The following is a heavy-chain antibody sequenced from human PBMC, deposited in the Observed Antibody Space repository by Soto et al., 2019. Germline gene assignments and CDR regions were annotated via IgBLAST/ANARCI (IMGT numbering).Heavy chain of an antibody. CDR1: GFTFSSYA. V-gene: IGHV3-23*01. CDR3: AKDPGGIATIPVNDAFDI. J-gene: IGHJ3*02. CDR2: ISGSGGST. Sequence: PGGSLRLSCAASGFTFSSYAMSWVRQAPGKGLEWVSAISGSGGSTYYADSVKGRFTISRDNSKNTLYLQMNSLRAEDTAVYYCAKDPGGIATIPVNDAFDIWGQGTMVTVSS. D-gene: IGHD6-13*01.